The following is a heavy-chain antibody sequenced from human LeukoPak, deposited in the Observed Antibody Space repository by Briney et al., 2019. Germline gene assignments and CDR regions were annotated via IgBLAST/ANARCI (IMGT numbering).Heavy chain of an antibody. CDR2: ISSSSSTI. V-gene: IGHV3-48*04. D-gene: IGHD3-10*01. J-gene: IGHJ6*03. CDR3: ARDEIVRITMVRGLDDYYYYMDV. Sequence: GGSLRLSCAASGFTFSSYSMNWVRQAPGKGLEWVSYISSSSSTIYYADSVMGRFTISRDNAKNSLYLQMNSLRAEDTAVYYCARDEIVRITMVRGLDDYYYYMDVWGKGTTVTVSS. CDR1: GFTFSSYS.